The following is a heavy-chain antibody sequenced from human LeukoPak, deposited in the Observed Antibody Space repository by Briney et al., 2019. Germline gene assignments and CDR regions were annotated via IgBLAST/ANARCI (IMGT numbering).Heavy chain of an antibody. CDR1: GYTFTSYD. Sequence: ASVKVSCKASGYTFTSYDINWVRQATGQGLEWMGWMNPNSGNTGYAQKFQGRVTITRNTSISTAYMELSSLRSEDTAVYYCAIAGIAVATFDYWGQGTLVTVSS. D-gene: IGHD6-19*01. J-gene: IGHJ4*02. CDR2: MNPNSGNT. V-gene: IGHV1-8*03. CDR3: AIAGIAVATFDY.